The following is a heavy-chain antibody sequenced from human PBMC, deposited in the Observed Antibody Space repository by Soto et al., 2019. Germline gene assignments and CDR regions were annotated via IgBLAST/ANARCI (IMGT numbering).Heavy chain of an antibody. V-gene: IGHV3-23*01. J-gene: IGHJ5*02. CDR1: GFTFSSYA. Sequence: GGSLRLSCAASGFTFSSYAMSWVRQAPGKGLKWGSAISGSGGSTYYADSLKGRFTISRDNSKNTLYLQMNSLRAVVTAVYYFAKVRYCTNGVCYPNWFDLWRQRTLVTVSS. D-gene: IGHD2-8*01. CDR3: AKVRYCTNGVCYPNWFDL. CDR2: ISGSGGST.